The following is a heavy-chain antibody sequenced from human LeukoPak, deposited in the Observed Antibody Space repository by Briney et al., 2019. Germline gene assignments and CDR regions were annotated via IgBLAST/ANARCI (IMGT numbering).Heavy chain of an antibody. V-gene: IGHV3-7*03. CDR3: AKDPLVGATTRGSYFDY. Sequence: GGSLRLSCAASGFTFSTFWMSWVRQAPGKGLEFVASLRQGGSEKYIVDSMKGRFTISRDNAKNTLYLQMNSLRAEDTAVYYCAKDPLVGATTRGSYFDYWGQGTLVTVSS. CDR1: GFTFSTFW. J-gene: IGHJ4*02. D-gene: IGHD1-26*01. CDR2: LRQGGSEK.